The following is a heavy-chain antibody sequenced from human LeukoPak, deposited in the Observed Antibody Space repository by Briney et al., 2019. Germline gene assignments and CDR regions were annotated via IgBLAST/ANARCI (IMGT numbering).Heavy chain of an antibody. CDR1: GFTFSSYG. CDR2: IRYDGSNK. V-gene: IGHV3-30*02. Sequence: GGSLRLSCAASGFTFSSYGMHWVRQAPGKGLEWVAFIRYDGSNKYYADSVKGRFTISRDNSKNTLYLQMNSLRAEDTAVYYCAKAQNSRYDYENFDYWGQGTLVTVSS. D-gene: IGHD5-12*01. J-gene: IGHJ4*02. CDR3: AKAQNSRYDYENFDY.